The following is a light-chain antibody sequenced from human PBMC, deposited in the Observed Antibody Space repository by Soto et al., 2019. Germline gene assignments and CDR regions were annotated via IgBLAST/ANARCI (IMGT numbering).Light chain of an antibody. J-gene: IGKJ4*01. CDR2: GVS. CDR1: HRVSSY. Sequence: EILMTQSQATLSVSLVYSSTLSCSASHRVSSYLAWYQQKPGQAPRLLIYGVSTRATGIPGRFSGSGSGTDFTLTISRLEPEDFAMYYCQQYGSSPLTFGGGTKVDIK. CDR3: QQYGSSPLT. V-gene: IGKV3-20*01.